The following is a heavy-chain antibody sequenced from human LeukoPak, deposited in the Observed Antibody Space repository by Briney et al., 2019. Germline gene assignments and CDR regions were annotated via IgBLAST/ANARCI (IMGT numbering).Heavy chain of an antibody. Sequence: KASETLSLTCTVSGGSISSSSYYWGWVRQPPGKGLEWIGSIYYSGSTHYNASLTSRVTISVVTSKNQFSLTLSSVTAADTAVYYCARSSLIAARGVYDYWGQGTLVTVSS. V-gene: IGHV4-39*07. CDR3: ARSSLIAARGVYDY. J-gene: IGHJ4*02. CDR1: GGSISSSSYY. CDR2: IYYSGST. D-gene: IGHD6-6*01.